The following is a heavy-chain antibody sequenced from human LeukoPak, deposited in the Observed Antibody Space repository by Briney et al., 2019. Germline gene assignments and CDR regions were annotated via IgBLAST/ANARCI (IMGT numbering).Heavy chain of an antibody. V-gene: IGHV3-23*01. CDR3: AKGYLYGDYSDY. CDR2: ISGSGGST. Sequence: GGSMRLSCGASGFTVSSNYMSWVPQAPGKGLEWVSAISGSGGSTYYADSVKGRFTISRDNSKNTLYLQMNSLRAEDTAVYYCAKGYLYGDYSDYWGQGTLVTVSS. D-gene: IGHD4-17*01. J-gene: IGHJ4*02. CDR1: GFTVSSNY.